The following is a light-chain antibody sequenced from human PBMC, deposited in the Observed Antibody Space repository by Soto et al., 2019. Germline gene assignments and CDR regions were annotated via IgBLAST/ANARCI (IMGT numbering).Light chain of an antibody. CDR1: QSVSSIY. CDR2: ATS. Sequence: EIVLTQSPGTLSLSPGERATLSCRASQSVSSIYLAWYQQKPGQAPSLLIYATSSRATGIPDRFSGSGSGTDFSLTISRLEPEDFAVYYCQQYYNWPPATFGGGTKVEIK. V-gene: IGKV3-20*01. J-gene: IGKJ4*01. CDR3: QQYYNWPPAT.